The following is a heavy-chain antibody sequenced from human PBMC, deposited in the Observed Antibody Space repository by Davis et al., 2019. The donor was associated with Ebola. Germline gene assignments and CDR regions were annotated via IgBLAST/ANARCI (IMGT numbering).Heavy chain of an antibody. CDR3: ARPYDSSGYWDY. J-gene: IGHJ4*02. CDR1: GFTFSSYG. V-gene: IGHV3-33*01. D-gene: IGHD3-22*01. CDR2: IWYDGSNK. Sequence: SLNISCAASGFTFSSYGMHWVRQAPGKGLEWVAVIWYDGSNKYYADSVKGRFTISRDNSKNTMYLQMNSLRAEDTAVYYCARPYDSSGYWDYWGQGTLVTVSS.